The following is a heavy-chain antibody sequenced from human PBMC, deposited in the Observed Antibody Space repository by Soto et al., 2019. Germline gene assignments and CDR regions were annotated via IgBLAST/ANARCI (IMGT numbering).Heavy chain of an antibody. J-gene: IGHJ6*02. V-gene: IGHV3-15*07. D-gene: IGHD3-10*01. CDR1: GFTFNNDW. CDR2: IKSKPDGGTT. Sequence: EVQLVQSGGGLVKPGGSLRLSCAASGFTFNNDWMSWVRQAPGKGLEWVGHIKSKPDGGTTGYAAPVKGRFTISRDDSTNAVYLQMTSLNTEDTAVYYCTTPRWVSAGSVQSAYYYYGMDVWGQGTRVSFSS. CDR3: TTPRWVSAGSVQSAYYYYGMDV.